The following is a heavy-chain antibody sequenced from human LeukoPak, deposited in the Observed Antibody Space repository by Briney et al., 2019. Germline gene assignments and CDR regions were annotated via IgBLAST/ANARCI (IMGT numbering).Heavy chain of an antibody. CDR1: GGSITSYY. Sequence: PSETLSLTCTVSGGSITSYYWSWIRQPPGKGLEWIGHIYYSGSTNYNPSLKSRVTISIDTSKNQFSLRLSSVTAADTAVYYCARGAAGYSYGWGQGTLVTVSS. V-gene: IGHV4-59*01. CDR2: IYYSGST. D-gene: IGHD5-18*01. J-gene: IGHJ4*02. CDR3: ARGAAGYSYG.